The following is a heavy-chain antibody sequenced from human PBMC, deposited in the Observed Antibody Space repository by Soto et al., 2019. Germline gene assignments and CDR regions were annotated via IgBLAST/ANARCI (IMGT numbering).Heavy chain of an antibody. V-gene: IGHV3-53*01. Sequence: GGSLRLSCAASGFTVSSNYMNWVRQAPGKGLEWVSVIYSAVNTYYADSVKGRFTISRDNSKNILYLQMNTLRAEDTAVYYCARSHWKLRKYYFDYWGQGTLVTVSS. D-gene: IGHD1-1*01. CDR2: IYSAVNT. CDR3: ARSHWKLRKYYFDY. CDR1: GFTVSSNY. J-gene: IGHJ4*02.